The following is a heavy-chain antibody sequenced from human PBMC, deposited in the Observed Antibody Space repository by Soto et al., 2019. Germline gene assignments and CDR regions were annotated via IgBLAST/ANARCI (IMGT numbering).Heavy chain of an antibody. CDR2: IFYSGST. J-gene: IGHJ6*02. V-gene: IGHV4-39*01. D-gene: IGHD2-15*01. CDR1: GGSISSSSYY. Sequence: SETLSLTCTVSGGSISSSSYYWGWIRQPPGKGLEWIGSIFYSGSTYYNPSLKSRVTISVDTSKNQFSLKLSSVTAADTAVYYCARHPTYCSAGSCYSDFPYYGMDVWGQGTTVTVSS. CDR3: ARHPTYCSAGSCYSDFPYYGMDV.